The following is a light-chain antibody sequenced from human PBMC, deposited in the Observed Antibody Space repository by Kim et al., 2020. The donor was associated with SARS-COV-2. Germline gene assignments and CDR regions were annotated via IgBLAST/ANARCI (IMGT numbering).Light chain of an antibody. CDR1: QSITNY. V-gene: IGKV1-39*01. CDR2: AAF. CDR3: QQSYNTPWT. Sequence: DIQMTQSPSSLSASVGDRVTITCRASQSITNYLNWYQQKPGRAPKLLIYAAFSLQSGVPSRFSGSGSGTDFTLTISSLQPEDFATYYCQQSYNTPWTFGQGTKVDIK. J-gene: IGKJ1*01.